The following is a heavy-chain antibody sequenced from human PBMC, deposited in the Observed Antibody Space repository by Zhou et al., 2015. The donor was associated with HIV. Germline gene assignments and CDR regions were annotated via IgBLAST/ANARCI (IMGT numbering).Heavy chain of an antibody. J-gene: IGHJ6*03. Sequence: QVQLVQSGAEVKKPGASVKVSCKASGYTFTGHYMHWVRQAPGQGFEWMGRINPNNGGTIYAQKFQGRVTMTRDTSISTAYMELSRLTSDDTAVYYCARSMGPIIVMIGASLAGRDYYMDVWGKGTTVIVSS. CDR2: INPNNGGT. V-gene: IGHV1-2*06. D-gene: IGHD2-15*01. CDR3: ARSMGPIIVMIGASLAGRDYYMDV. CDR1: GYTFTGHY.